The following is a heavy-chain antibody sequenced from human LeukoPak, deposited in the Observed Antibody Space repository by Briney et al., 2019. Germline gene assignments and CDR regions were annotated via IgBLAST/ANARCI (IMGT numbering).Heavy chain of an antibody. CDR2: IKQDGSEN. CDR3: ANLSPHETYYYGSGNW. V-gene: IGHV3-7*03. CDR1: GSTFSGFW. D-gene: IGHD3-10*01. Sequence: GGSLRLSCAASGSTFSGFWMSWVRQAPGKGLEWVANIKQDGSENYYVDSVKGRFIISRDNARNSLYLQMNSLRAEDTAVYYCANLSPHETYYYGSGNWWGQGTLVTVSS. J-gene: IGHJ4*02.